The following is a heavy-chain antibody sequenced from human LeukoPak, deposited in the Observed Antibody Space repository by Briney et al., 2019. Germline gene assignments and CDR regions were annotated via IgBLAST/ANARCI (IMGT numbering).Heavy chain of an antibody. CDR1: GFTFSSYS. Sequence: SGGSLRLSCAASGFTFSSYSMNWVRQARGKGLEWVSSISSSSSYIYYADSVKGRFTISRDNAKNSLYLQMNSLRAEDTAVYYCAAFDSSALDAFDIWGQGTMVTVSS. D-gene: IGHD3-22*01. V-gene: IGHV3-21*01. CDR2: ISSSSSYI. CDR3: AAFDSSALDAFDI. J-gene: IGHJ3*02.